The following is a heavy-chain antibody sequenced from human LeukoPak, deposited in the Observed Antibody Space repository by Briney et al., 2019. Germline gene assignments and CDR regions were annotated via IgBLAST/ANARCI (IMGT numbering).Heavy chain of an antibody. J-gene: IGHJ6*02. CDR1: GFTFSSYG. CDR3: ARVGHMGYYYGMDV. D-gene: IGHD2-21*01. Sequence: GRSLRLSCAASGFTFSSYGMHWVRQAPGKGLEWVANIKQDGSEKYYVDSVKGRFTISRDNAKNSLYLQMNSLRAEDTAVYYCARVGHMGYYYGMDVWGQGTTVTVSS. V-gene: IGHV3-7*01. CDR2: IKQDGSEK.